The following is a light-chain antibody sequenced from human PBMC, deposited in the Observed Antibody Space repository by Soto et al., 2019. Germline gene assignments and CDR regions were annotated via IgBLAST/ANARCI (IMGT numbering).Light chain of an antibody. CDR2: GTS. J-gene: IGKJ1*01. V-gene: IGKV3-20*01. CDR3: QQYGSSSWT. CDR1: QSVSSSY. Sequence: EIVLTQSPGTLSLSPGERATLSCRASQSVSSSYLAWYQQKPGQAPRLLIYGTSSRATAIPDRFSGSGSGTDFTLTISRLEPEDLAVYYCQQYGSSSWTFGQGIKVEIK.